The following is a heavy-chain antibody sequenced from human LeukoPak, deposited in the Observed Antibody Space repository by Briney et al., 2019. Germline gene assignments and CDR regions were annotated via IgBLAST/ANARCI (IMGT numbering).Heavy chain of an antibody. J-gene: IGHJ4*02. V-gene: IGHV4-59*12. CDR1: GGSISTYY. Sequence: SETLSLTCTVSGGSISTYYWTWIRQPPGKGLEWIGYIYYSGNTNYNPALKSRVTISLDTSRNQFSLKLNSVTAADTAVYYCARDGYFDYWGQGTLVTVSS. CDR3: ARDGYFDY. CDR2: IYYSGNT.